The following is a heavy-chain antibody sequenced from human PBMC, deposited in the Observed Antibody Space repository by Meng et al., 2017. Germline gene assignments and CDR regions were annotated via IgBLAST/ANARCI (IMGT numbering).Heavy chain of an antibody. CDR1: GGTFSSYA. Sequence: SVKVSCKASGGTFSSYAISWVRQAPGQGLEWMGGIIPIFGTANYAQKFQGRVTITADESTSTAYMELSSLRSEDTAVYYCAAFGIVGATPPDYWGQGTLVTVSS. J-gene: IGHJ4*02. CDR2: IIPIFGTA. V-gene: IGHV1-69*13. CDR3: AAFGIVGATPPDY. D-gene: IGHD1-26*01.